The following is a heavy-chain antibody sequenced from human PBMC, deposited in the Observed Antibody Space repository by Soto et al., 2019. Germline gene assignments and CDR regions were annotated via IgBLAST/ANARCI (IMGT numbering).Heavy chain of an antibody. V-gene: IGHV4-39*01. Sequence: SETLSLTCTVSGGSISSSSYYWGWIRQPPGKGLEWIGSIYYSGSTYYNPSLKSRVTISVDTSKNQFSLKLSSVTAADTAVYYCARTKDYDILTGYYLVDYWGQGTLVTVSS. CDR2: IYYSGST. CDR1: GGSISSSSYY. D-gene: IGHD3-9*01. J-gene: IGHJ4*02. CDR3: ARTKDYDILTGYYLVDY.